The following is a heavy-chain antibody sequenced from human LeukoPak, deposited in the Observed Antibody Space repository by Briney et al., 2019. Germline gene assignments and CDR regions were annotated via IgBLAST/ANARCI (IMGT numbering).Heavy chain of an antibody. V-gene: IGHV3-23*01. D-gene: IGHD2/OR15-2a*01. CDR2: ISGSGGST. CDR3: ARGNYYGMDV. Sequence: GGSLRLSCAASGFTFSSYAMSWVRQAPGKRLEWVSAISGSGGSTYYADSVKGRFTISRDNSKNTLYLQMNSLRAEDTAVYYCARGNYYGMDVWGQGTTVTVSS. CDR1: GFTFSSYA. J-gene: IGHJ6*02.